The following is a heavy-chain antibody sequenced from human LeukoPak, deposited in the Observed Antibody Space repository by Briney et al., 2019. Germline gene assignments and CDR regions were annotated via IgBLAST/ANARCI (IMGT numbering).Heavy chain of an antibody. CDR3: ARWGIAGESYYYYMDV. CDR2: INPNSGVT. J-gene: IGHJ6*03. D-gene: IGHD6-13*01. V-gene: IGHV1-2*02. Sequence: GASVKVSCKASGYTFSGYYIHWVRQGPGQGLEWMGWINPNSGVTDYAQKFQGRVTMTRDTSISTAYMELSRLRSDDTAVYYCARWGIAGESYYYYMDVWGKGTTVTVSS. CDR1: GYTFSGYY.